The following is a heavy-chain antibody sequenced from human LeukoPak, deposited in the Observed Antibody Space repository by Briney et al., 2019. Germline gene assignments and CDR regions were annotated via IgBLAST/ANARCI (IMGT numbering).Heavy chain of an antibody. V-gene: IGHV4-59*01. CDR2: IYYSGST. Sequence: SETLSLTCTVSGGSISSYYWTWIRQPPGKGLEWIGYIYYSGSTNYSPSLKSRVTTSVDTSRNQFSLKLSSVTAADTAVYYCARGNGNYYYYGMDVWGQGTTVTVSS. J-gene: IGHJ6*02. D-gene: IGHD1-1*01. CDR1: GGSISSYY. CDR3: ARGNGNYYYYGMDV.